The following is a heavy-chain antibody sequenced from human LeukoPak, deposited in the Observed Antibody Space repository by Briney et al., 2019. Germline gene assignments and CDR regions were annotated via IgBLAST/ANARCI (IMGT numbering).Heavy chain of an antibody. CDR1: GFTFSSYG. J-gene: IGHJ4*02. V-gene: IGHV3-33*06. CDR3: AKEKLRFLEWLLPDFDY. Sequence: GGSVRLSCAASGFTFSSYGMHWVRQAPGKGLEWVAVIWYDGSNKYYADSVKGRFTISRDNSKNTLYLQMNSLRAEDTAVYYCAKEKLRFLEWLLPDFDYWGQGTLVTVSS. CDR2: IWYDGSNK. D-gene: IGHD3-3*01.